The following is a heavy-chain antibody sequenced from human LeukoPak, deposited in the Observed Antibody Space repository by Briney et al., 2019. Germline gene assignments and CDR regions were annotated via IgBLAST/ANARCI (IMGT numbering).Heavy chain of an antibody. Sequence: PSETLSLTCAVYGGSFSGYYWSWIRQPPGKGLEWIGEINHSGSTNYNPSLKSRVTISIDTSKNQFPLKLSSVTAADTAVYYCASSLLTADAFDIWGQGTMVTVSS. CDR2: INHSGST. V-gene: IGHV4-34*01. D-gene: IGHD3-9*01. J-gene: IGHJ3*02. CDR3: ASSLLTADAFDI. CDR1: GGSFSGYY.